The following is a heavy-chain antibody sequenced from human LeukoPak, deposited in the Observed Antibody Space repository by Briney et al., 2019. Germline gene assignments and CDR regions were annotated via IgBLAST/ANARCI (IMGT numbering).Heavy chain of an antibody. D-gene: IGHD3-10*01. V-gene: IGHV3-30*03. CDR3: AGSWFYRDYFEY. CDR2: LSYDGSNE. Sequence: GRSLRLSCAASGFPFSSYGMHWVRQAPGKGLEWVAVLSYDGSNEYYAGSVKGRFTISRDNSKNTLYLQMNSLRVEDTAVYYCAGSWFYRDYFEYWGQGTLVTVSS. J-gene: IGHJ4*02. CDR1: GFPFSSYG.